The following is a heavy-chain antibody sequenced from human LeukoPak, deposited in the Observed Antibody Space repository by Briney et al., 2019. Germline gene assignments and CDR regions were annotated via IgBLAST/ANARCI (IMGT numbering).Heavy chain of an antibody. CDR3: ARDGFFGELLYFDY. CDR2: IIPILGIA. J-gene: IGHJ4*02. V-gene: IGHV1-69*04. Sequence: GASVKVSCKASGGTFSSYAISWVRQAPGQGLEWMGRIIPILGIANYAQKLQGRVTMTTDTSTSTAYMELRSLRSDDTAVYYCARDGFFGELLYFDYWGQGTLVTVSS. D-gene: IGHD3-10*01. CDR1: GGTFSSYA.